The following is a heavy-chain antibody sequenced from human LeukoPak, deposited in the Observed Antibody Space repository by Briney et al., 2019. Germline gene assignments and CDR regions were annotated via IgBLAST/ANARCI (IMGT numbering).Heavy chain of an antibody. CDR1: GFTCSTYT. J-gene: IGHJ4*02. CDR3: AKAAFSRTSYFDY. D-gene: IGHD3-3*02. V-gene: IGHV3-23*01. Sequence: PGGSLRLSCAASGFTCSTYTMSWVRQAPGKGLEWVSAISGRGGNTYYADSVKGRFTISRDNSKNTLYLQMDSLRAADTAVYYCAKAAFSRTSYFDYWGQGTLVTASS. CDR2: ISGRGGNT.